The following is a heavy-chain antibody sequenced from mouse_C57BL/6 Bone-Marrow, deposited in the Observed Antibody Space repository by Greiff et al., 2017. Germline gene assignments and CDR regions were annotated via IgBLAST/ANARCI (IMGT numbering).Heavy chain of an antibody. V-gene: IGHV1-15*01. J-gene: IGHJ2*01. D-gene: IGHD1-3*01. Sequence: QVQLQQSGAELARPGASVTLSCKASGYTFTDYEMHWVKQTPVHGLEWIGAIDPETGGTAYNQKFKGKAILTADKSSSTAYMELRSLTSEDSAVYYCTRSKLVFDYWGQGTTLTVSS. CDR3: TRSKLVFDY. CDR2: IDPETGGT. CDR1: GYTFTDYE.